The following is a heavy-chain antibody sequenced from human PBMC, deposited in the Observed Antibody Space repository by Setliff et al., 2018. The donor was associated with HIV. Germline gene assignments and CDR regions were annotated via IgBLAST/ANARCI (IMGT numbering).Heavy chain of an antibody. Sequence: SETLSLTCTVSGGSISGFYWSWFRQPAGKGLEWIGNVYYTGSTNYNPSLKSQITISIDTSKSQFSLKLTSVAAADTAVYYCARDSGGYNYGFAVGSFDYWGQGALVT. CDR3: ARDSGGYNYGFAVGSFDY. CDR2: VYYTGST. D-gene: IGHD5-18*01. J-gene: IGHJ4*02. V-gene: IGHV4-59*01. CDR1: GGSISGFY.